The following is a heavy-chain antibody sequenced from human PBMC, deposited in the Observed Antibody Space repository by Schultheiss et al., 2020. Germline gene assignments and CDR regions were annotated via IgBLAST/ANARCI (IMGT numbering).Heavy chain of an antibody. J-gene: IGHJ4*02. CDR2: ISYDGSNK. CDR3: ARYSSSSGSFDY. Sequence: GGSLRLSCAASGFTFSSYGMHWVRQAPGKGLEWVAVISYDGSNKYYADSVKGRFTISRDNCKNTLYLQMNSLRAEDTAVYYCARYSSSSGSFDYWGQGTLVTVSS. V-gene: IGHV3-30*03. CDR1: GFTFSSYG. D-gene: IGHD6-6*01.